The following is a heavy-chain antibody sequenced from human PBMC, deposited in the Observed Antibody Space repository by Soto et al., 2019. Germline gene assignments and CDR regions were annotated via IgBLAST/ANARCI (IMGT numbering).Heavy chain of an antibody. J-gene: IGHJ4*02. CDR3: ARQVYCSSTSCYVFPYYFDY. Sequence: GESLKISCKGSGYSFTSYWIGWVRQMPGKGLEWMGIIYPGDSDTRYSPSFQGQVTISADKSISTAYLQWSSLKASATAMYYCARQVYCSSTSCYVFPYYFDYWGQGTLVTVSS. V-gene: IGHV5-51*01. CDR2: IYPGDSDT. D-gene: IGHD2-2*01. CDR1: GYSFTSYW.